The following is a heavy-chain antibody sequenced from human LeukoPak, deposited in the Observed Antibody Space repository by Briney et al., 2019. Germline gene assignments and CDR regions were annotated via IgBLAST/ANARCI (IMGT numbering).Heavy chain of an antibody. J-gene: IGHJ4*02. CDR3: ARGEYQLLSRGYYFDY. Sequence: SETLSLTCTVSGGSISSHYWSWIRQPPGKGLEWMGYIYYSGSTNYNPSLKSRVTISVDTSKNQFSLKLSSVTAADTAVYYCARGEYQLLSRGYYFDYWGQGTLVTVSS. CDR1: GGSISSHY. V-gene: IGHV4-59*11. CDR2: IYYSGST. D-gene: IGHD2-2*01.